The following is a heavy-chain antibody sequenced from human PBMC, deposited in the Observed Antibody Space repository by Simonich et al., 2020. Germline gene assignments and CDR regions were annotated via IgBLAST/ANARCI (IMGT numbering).Heavy chain of an antibody. CDR3: ARWIAVAGTGAYGMDV. CDR1: GFTFSSYS. V-gene: IGHV3-21*01. CDR2: ISSSSSYI. Sequence: EVQLVESGGGLVKPGGSLRLSCAASGFTFSSYSMNWVRQAPGKGLGWVSSISSSSSYIYYADSVKGRFTISRDNAKNSRYLQMNSLRAEDTAVYYCARWIAVAGTGAYGMDVWGQGTTVTVSS. D-gene: IGHD6-19*01. J-gene: IGHJ6*02.